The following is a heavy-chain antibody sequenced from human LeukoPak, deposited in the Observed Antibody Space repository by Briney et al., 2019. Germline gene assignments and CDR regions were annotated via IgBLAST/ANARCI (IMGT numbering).Heavy chain of an antibody. CDR2: ISGSGGST. J-gene: IGHJ4*02. CDR3: AKLPVAGLYFDY. D-gene: IGHD6-19*01. Sequence: GGSLRLSCAASGFTFSSYAMSWVRQAPGKGLEWISAISGSGGSTYYADSVKGRFTISRDNSKNTLYLQMNSLRVEDTAVYYCAKLPVAGLYFDYWGQGTLVTVSS. CDR1: GFTFSSYA. V-gene: IGHV3-23*01.